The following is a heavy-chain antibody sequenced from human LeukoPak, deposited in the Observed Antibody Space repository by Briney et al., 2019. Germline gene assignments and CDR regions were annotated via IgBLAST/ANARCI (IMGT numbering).Heavy chain of an antibody. V-gene: IGHV3-15*01. Sequence: GGSLRLSCAASGFTFINAWMAWVRQAPGKGLEWVGRVKAKAHGGTIEYAAPVKGRFTISRDDSKNTLYLQMNSLKTEDTSVYYCTTDGVGVEGATYDNWGQGTLVSVSS. CDR3: TTDGVGVEGATYDN. D-gene: IGHD1-26*01. J-gene: IGHJ4*02. CDR1: GFTFINAW. CDR2: VKAKAHGGTI.